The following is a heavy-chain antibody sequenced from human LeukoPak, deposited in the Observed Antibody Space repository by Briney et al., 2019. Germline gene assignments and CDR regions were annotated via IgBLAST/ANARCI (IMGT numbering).Heavy chain of an antibody. V-gene: IGHV4-59*02. D-gene: IGHD3-16*01. CDR3: AGGRDLGQDY. J-gene: IGHJ4*02. CDR2: ISNRGSP. CDR1: GASVNSFY. Sequence: PSETLSLTCTVSGASVNSFYWNWIRQPPGKGLEWIGYISNRGSPNYNPSLKSRVTMSIDTSKNQFSLKLNSVTAADTAVYFCAGGRDLGQDYWGQGALVTVSS.